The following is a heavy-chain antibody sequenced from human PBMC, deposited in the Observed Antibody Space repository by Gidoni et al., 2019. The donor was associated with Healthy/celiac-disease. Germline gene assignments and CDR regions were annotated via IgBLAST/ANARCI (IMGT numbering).Heavy chain of an antibody. CDR3: ARGDLEWLPYYYYGMDV. V-gene: IGHV3-74*01. J-gene: IGHJ6*02. CDR2: ISSDESST. D-gene: IGHD3-3*01. Sequence: EVQLVESGGGLVQPGGSLRLSCAASGFTFSSYWIHWVRQAPGKGLVWVSRISSDESSTSYADSVKGRFTISRDNAKNTLYLQMNSLRAEDTAVYYCARGDLEWLPYYYYGMDVWGQGTTVTVSS. CDR1: GFTFSSYW.